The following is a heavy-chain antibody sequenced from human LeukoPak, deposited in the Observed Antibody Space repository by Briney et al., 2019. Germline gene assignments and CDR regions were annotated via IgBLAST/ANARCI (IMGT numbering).Heavy chain of an antibody. V-gene: IGHV1-2*02. D-gene: IGHD1-26*01. CDR1: GYTFTGYY. CDR3: ARERVVGATGSHYYYMDV. J-gene: IGHJ6*03. CDR2: INPNSGGT. Sequence: EASVKVSCKASGYTFTGYYMHWVRQAPGQGLEWMGWINPNSGGTNYAQKFQGRVTMTRGTSTSTVYMELSGLRSEDTAVYYCARERVVGATGSHYYYMDVWGKGTTVTVSS.